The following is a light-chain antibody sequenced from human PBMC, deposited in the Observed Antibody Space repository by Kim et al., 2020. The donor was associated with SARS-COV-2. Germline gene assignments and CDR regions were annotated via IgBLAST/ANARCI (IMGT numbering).Light chain of an antibody. CDR1: SSTVGSGYD. J-gene: IGLJ3*02. CDR2: GNT. Sequence: QTVTISCTGSSSTVGSGYDVHWYQQLPGTAPKLLIYGNTNRPSGVPDRFSGSKSGTSASLAITGLRAEDETDYYCQSYDSSLSGSVFGGGTKVTVL. CDR3: QSYDSSLSGSV. V-gene: IGLV1-40*01.